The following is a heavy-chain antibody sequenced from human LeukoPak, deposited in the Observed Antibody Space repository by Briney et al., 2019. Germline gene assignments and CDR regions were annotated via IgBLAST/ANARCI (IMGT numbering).Heavy chain of an antibody. CDR1: GGSFSGYY. CDR3: ARVRDSSSSMDV. D-gene: IGHD6-6*01. V-gene: IGHV4-34*01. J-gene: IGHJ6*02. Sequence: SETLSLTCAVYGGSFSGYYWSWIRQPPGKGLEWIGEINHSGSTNYNPSLKSRVTISVDTSKNQFPLKLSSVTAADTAVYYCARVRDSSSSMDVWGQGTTVTVSS. CDR2: INHSGST.